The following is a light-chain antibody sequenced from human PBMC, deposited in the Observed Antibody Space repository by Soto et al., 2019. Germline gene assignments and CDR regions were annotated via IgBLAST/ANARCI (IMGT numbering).Light chain of an antibody. CDR1: QSISIY. CDR2: SAS. Sequence: DIQMTQSPSSLSASVGDGVTITCRTSQSISIYLNWYQQKPGKAPKLLIYSASSLQSGVPSRFSGSGSGTDFTLTISSLQTEDVATYYCHQTYTVPRTFGHGTKVDIK. CDR3: HQTYTVPRT. V-gene: IGKV1-39*01. J-gene: IGKJ1*01.